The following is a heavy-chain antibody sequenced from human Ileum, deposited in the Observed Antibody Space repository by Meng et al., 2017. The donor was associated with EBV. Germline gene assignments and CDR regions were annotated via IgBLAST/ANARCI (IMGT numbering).Heavy chain of an antibody. CDR3: AREVGQGWYYFDY. J-gene: IGHJ4*02. CDR2: INSNTGNS. V-gene: IGHV7-4-1*02. D-gene: IGHD6-19*01. Sequence: QGKFVQSGSEFGKPGASVKVSVKASGYTFRSHAMSWGRQAPGQGLEWMGWINSNTGNSTYAQGFTGRFVFSLDTSVSTAYLHINSLKTEDTAVYYCAREVGQGWYYFDYWGQGTLVTVSS. CDR1: GYTFRSHA.